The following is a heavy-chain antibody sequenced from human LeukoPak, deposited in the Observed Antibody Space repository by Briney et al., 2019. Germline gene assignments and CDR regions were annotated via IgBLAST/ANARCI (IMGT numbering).Heavy chain of an antibody. CDR3: ARDRYYYDSSASQGP. CDR2: ISSSGSTI. Sequence: KPGGSLRLSCAASGFTFSDYYMSWIRQAPGKGLEWVSYISSSGSTIYYADSVKGRFTISRDNAKNLLYLQMNSLRAEDTAVYYCARDRYYYDSSASQGPWGQGTLVTVSS. V-gene: IGHV3-11*01. CDR1: GFTFSDYY. D-gene: IGHD3-22*01. J-gene: IGHJ5*02.